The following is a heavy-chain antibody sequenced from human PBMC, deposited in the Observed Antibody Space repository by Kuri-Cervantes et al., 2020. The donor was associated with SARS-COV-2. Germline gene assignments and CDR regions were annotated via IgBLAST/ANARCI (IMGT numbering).Heavy chain of an antibody. D-gene: IGHD3-3*01. V-gene: IGHV1-69*06. J-gene: IGHJ6*03. CDR3: ARVGSHYDFWSGYSDDHYYYYYMDV. CDR1: GGTFSSYA. CDR2: IIPIFGTA. Sequence: SVKVSCKASGGTFSSYAISWVRQAPGQGLEWMGGIIPIFGTANYAQKFQGRVTITADKSTSTAYMELSSLRSEDTAVYYCARVGSHYDFWSGYSDDHYYYYYMDVWGKGTTVTVSS.